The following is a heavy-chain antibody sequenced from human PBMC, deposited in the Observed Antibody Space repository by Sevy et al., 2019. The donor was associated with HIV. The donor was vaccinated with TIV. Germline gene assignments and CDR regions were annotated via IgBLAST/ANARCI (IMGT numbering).Heavy chain of an antibody. CDR3: VRAGWNY. J-gene: IGHJ4*02. CDR2: MTSSGSYI. CDR1: GFTFSTST. V-gene: IGHV3-21*01. D-gene: IGHD2-15*01. Sequence: GGSLRLSCAASGFTFSTSTMSWVRQAPGRGLEWVSLMTSSGSYILYADSVKGRLTISRDNAKNSVFLQMNSLRVEDTAVYYCVRAGWNYWGQGTLVTVSS.